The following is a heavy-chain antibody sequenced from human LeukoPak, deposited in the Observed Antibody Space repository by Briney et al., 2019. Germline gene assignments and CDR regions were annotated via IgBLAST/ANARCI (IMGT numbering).Heavy chain of an antibody. CDR1: GFIFSDYV. J-gene: IGHJ4*02. Sequence: PGGSLRLSCEASGFIFSDYVMHWVRQAPGKGLEWVGRIRKKREGYSTEYAASVKGRFVISRDDSKSSLYLQMNSLRTEDTAEYYCFRDIWESHYWGQGTLVTVSS. CDR3: FRDIWESHY. CDR2: IRKKREGYST. D-gene: IGHD1-26*01. V-gene: IGHV3-72*01.